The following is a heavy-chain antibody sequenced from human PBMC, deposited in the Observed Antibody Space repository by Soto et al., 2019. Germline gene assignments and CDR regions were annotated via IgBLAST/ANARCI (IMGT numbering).Heavy chain of an antibody. CDR1: GFSFRSYY. CDR2: ISPSSSFL. Sequence: GSLRLCCAASGFSFRSYYMNWVRQAPGRGLEWVSSISPSSSFLNYADSVKGRSTISRDNAKSSVNLQMNSLRGEDTAVYYCARVGTDYGSGSPYYSDYWGQGTLVTVSS. D-gene: IGHD3-10*01. J-gene: IGHJ4*02. V-gene: IGHV3-21*06. CDR3: ARVGTDYGSGSPYYSDY.